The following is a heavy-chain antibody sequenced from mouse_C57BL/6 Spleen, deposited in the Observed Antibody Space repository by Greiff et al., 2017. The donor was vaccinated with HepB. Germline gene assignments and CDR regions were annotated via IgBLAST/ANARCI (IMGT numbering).Heavy chain of an antibody. CDR1: GYAFSSSW. Sequence: LVESGPELVKPGASVKISCKASGYAFSSSWMNWVKQRPGKGLEWIGRIYPGDGDTNYNGKFKGKATLTADKSSSTAYMQLSSLTSEDSAVYFCARRTTVYYFDYWGQGTTLTVSS. J-gene: IGHJ2*01. D-gene: IGHD1-1*01. CDR2: IYPGDGDT. V-gene: IGHV1-82*01. CDR3: ARRTTVYYFDY.